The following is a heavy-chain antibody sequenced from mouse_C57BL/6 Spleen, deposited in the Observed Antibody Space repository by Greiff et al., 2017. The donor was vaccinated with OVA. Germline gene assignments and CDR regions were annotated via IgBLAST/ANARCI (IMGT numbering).Heavy chain of an antibody. Sequence: VQRVESGAELVKPGASVKLSCKASGYTFTEYTIHWVKQRSGQGLEWIGWFYPGSGSIKYNEKFKDKATLTADKSSSTVYMELSRLTSEDSAVYFCARHEDSYYYGTWSYAMDYWGQGTSVTVSS. V-gene: IGHV1-62-2*01. D-gene: IGHD1-1*01. CDR2: FYPGSGSI. CDR3: ARHEDSYYYGTWSYAMDY. CDR1: GYTFTEYT. J-gene: IGHJ4*01.